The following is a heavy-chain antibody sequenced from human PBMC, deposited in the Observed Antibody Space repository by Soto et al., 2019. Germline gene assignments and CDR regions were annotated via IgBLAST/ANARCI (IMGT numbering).Heavy chain of an antibody. V-gene: IGHV4-39*02. J-gene: IGHJ4*02. CDR2: AYYAGST. CDR1: GGSISTGSHY. Sequence: SETLSLTCTVSGGSISTGSHYWGWIRQPPGKGLEWIGSAYYAGSTYKNPSLHSRVTISVDTSKNHFSLKLNSVTAADTAVYYCARRTNYGDYSFDYWGQGTLVTVSS. CDR3: ARRTNYGDYSFDY. D-gene: IGHD4-17*01.